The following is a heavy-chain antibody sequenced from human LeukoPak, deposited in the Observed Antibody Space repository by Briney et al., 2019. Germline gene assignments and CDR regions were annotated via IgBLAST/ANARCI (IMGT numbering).Heavy chain of an antibody. V-gene: IGHV4-34*01. Sequence: SETLSLTCAAYGGSFSGYYWSWIRQPPGKGLERLGEINHSGSTNYNPSLKSRLSISIDTSKNQFALRLNSVTAADTAVYYCARGLPIISMLRGVKPSVMFDSWGQGTLVTVSS. D-gene: IGHD3-10*01. CDR2: INHSGST. CDR1: GGSFSGYY. CDR3: ARGLPIISMLRGVKPSVMFDS. J-gene: IGHJ5*01.